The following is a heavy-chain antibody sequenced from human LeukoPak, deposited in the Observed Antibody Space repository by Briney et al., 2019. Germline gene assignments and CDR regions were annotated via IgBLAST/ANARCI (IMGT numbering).Heavy chain of an antibody. D-gene: IGHD1-1*01. CDR2: ISSHNGNT. V-gene: IGHV1-18*01. J-gene: IGHJ5*02. CDR1: GYTSRTYG. CDR3: ARDVPGSIGTTARFDP. Sequence: ASVKVSCKSSGYTSRTYGISWMRQAPGQGLEWMGWISSHNGNTNYAQKFHGRLTMTTDTSTSTAYMELRSLRSDDPGVYYCARDVPGSIGTTARFDPWGQGTLVTVSS.